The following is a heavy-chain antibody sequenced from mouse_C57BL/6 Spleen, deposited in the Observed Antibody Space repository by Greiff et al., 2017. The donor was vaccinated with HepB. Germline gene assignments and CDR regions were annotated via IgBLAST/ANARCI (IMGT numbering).Heavy chain of an antibody. CDR2: INPNNGGT. D-gene: IGHD2-3*01. J-gene: IGHJ4*01. V-gene: IGHV1-18*01. CDR1: GYTFTDYN. CDR3: ARRIYPRAMDY. Sequence: EVQLQQSGPELVKPGASVKIPCKASGYTFTDYNMDWVKQSHGKSLEWIGDINPNNGGTIYNQKFKGKATLTVDKSSSTAYMELRSLTSEDTAVYYCARRIYPRAMDYWGQGTSVTVSS.